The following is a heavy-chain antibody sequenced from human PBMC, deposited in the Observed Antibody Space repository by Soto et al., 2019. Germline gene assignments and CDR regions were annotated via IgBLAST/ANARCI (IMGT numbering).Heavy chain of an antibody. CDR3: ARSYDCWSGYYPHNYYYYGMDV. Sequence: ASVKVSCKASGYTFTGYYMHWVRQAPGQGLEWMGWINPNSGGTNYAQKFQGWVTMTRDTSISTAYMELSRLRSDDTAVYYCARSYDCWSGYYPHNYYYYGMDVWGQGTTVTVSS. J-gene: IGHJ6*02. D-gene: IGHD3-3*01. CDR2: INPNSGGT. V-gene: IGHV1-2*04. CDR1: GYTFTGYY.